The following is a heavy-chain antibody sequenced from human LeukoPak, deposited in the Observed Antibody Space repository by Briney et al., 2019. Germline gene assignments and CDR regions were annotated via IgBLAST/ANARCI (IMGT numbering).Heavy chain of an antibody. D-gene: IGHD6-19*01. J-gene: IGHJ4*02. V-gene: IGHV3-48*04. CDR1: GFTLISYS. CDR3: ARVGTSGWTSDY. CDR2: FSSSSRTI. Sequence: PGGSRRLSFAAPGFTLISYSINWVRQAPGKGLEGLSYFSSSSRTISYADSLKGRFTVSRDNAKNSLDLQMNSLRVEDTAVYYCARVGTSGWTSDYWGQGTLVTVSS.